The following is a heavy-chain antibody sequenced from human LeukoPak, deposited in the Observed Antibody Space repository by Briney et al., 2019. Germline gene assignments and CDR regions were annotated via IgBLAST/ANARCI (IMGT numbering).Heavy chain of an antibody. CDR3: ARDLGELEWSYYFDY. Sequence: ASVKVSCKASGYTFTSYGISWVRQAPGQGLEWMGWISAYNGNANYAQKLQGRVTMTTDTSTSTAYMELRSLRSDDTAVYYCARDLGELEWSYYFDYWGQGTLVTASS. D-gene: IGHD1-1*01. CDR2: ISAYNGNA. CDR1: GYTFTSYG. V-gene: IGHV1-18*01. J-gene: IGHJ4*02.